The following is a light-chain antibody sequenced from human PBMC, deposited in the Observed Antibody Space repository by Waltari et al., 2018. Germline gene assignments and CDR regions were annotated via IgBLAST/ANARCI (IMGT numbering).Light chain of an antibody. J-gene: IGKJ1*01. V-gene: IGKV3-20*01. CDR2: GAS. CDR1: QSVGRS. CDR3: QHHVRLPAT. Sequence: EIVLTRSPSTLSSSPGERGTLSCRASQSVGRSLAWYQQKPGQAPRLLIYGASNRAAGIPDRFSGSGSGTDFSLTISRLEPEDFVVYYCQHHVRLPATFGQGTKVEIK.